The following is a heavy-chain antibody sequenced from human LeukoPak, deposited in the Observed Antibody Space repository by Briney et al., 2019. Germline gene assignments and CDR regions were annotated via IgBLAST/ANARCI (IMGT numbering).Heavy chain of an antibody. Sequence: GSLLLSCTASGFTFGDYAMSGVRQPPGKGLEWVSFIRSKAYGGATEYAASVKGRFTISRDDSKSIAYLQMNSLKTEDTAVYYCRGDSSGYYSDYGMDVWGQGTTVTVSS. CDR1: GFTFGDYA. J-gene: IGHJ6*02. V-gene: IGHV3-49*04. CDR2: IRSKAYGGAT. D-gene: IGHD3-22*01. CDR3: RGDSSGYYSDYGMDV.